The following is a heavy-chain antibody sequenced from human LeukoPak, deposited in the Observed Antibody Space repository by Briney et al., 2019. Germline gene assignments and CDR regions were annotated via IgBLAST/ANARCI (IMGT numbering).Heavy chain of an antibody. CDR1: RGSSSGDY. CDR3: AKVFHD. J-gene: IGHJ3*01. Sequence: SETLSPXCTVSRGSSSGDYWSWIRQPAGKGLEWIGLIYTSGTTNYNPSLKSRVTMSLDTSKNQFSLKLSSVTAADTAVYYCAKVFHDWGQGTMVTVSS. CDR2: IYTSGTT. V-gene: IGHV4-4*07.